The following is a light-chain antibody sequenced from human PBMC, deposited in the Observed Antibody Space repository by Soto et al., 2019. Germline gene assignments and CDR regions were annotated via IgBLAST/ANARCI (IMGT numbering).Light chain of an antibody. CDR2: GAS. Sequence: EIVLTQSPATLSLSPGERATLSCRASQSVSNFLAWYQQKPGQAPRLLIYGASSRATGIPDTFSGSGSGTDFTLTISRLEPGDFAVYYCQQYGTSPWTFGQGTKVDIK. CDR1: QSVSNF. J-gene: IGKJ1*01. V-gene: IGKV3-20*01. CDR3: QQYGTSPWT.